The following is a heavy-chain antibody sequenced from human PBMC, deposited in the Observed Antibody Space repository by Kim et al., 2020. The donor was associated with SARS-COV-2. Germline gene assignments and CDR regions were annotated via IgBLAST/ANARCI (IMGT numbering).Heavy chain of an antibody. Sequence: SETLSLTCAVYGGSFSGYYWSWIRQPPGKGLEWIGEINHSGSTNYNPSLKSRVTISVDTSKNQFSLKLSSVTAADTAVYYCARDHRRYCSGGSCYSFDY. D-gene: IGHD2-15*01. J-gene: IGHJ4*01. CDR1: GGSFSGYY. CDR2: INHSGST. V-gene: IGHV4-34*01. CDR3: ARDHRRYCSGGSCYSFDY.